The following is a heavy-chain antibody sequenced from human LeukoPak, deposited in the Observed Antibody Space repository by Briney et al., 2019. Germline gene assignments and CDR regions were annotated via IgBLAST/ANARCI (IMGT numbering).Heavy chain of an antibody. CDR1: GFTFSSYE. J-gene: IGHJ4*02. V-gene: IGHV3-48*03. CDR2: MDSGGRVI. D-gene: IGHD2-15*01. CDR3: ARVRIGSLGSYYFDY. Sequence: GGSLRLSCAASGFTFSSYEMNWVRQAPGKGLEWVSYMDSGGRVIHYADSVRGRFTISRDNAKNSLYLQMNSLRAEDTAVYYCARVRIGSLGSYYFDYWGQGTLVTVSS.